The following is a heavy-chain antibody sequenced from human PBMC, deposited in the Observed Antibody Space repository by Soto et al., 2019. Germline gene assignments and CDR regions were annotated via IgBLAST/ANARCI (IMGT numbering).Heavy chain of an antibody. CDR3: ALVVVEYSSSSGLGWFDP. Sequence: AXGTLSLTCTVSGGSIRSSSYYWGWIRQPPGKGLEWIGSIYYSGSTYYNPSLKSRVTISVDTSKNQFSLKLSSVTAADTAVYYCALVVVEYSSSSGLGWFDPWGQGTLVTVSS. J-gene: IGHJ5*02. D-gene: IGHD6-6*01. V-gene: IGHV4-39*01. CDR1: GGSIRSSSYY. CDR2: IYYSGST.